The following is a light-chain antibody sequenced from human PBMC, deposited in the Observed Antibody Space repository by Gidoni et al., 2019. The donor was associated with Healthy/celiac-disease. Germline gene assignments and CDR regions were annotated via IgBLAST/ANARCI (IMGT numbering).Light chain of an antibody. Sequence: AIQLTQSPSSLSASVGDRVTITCRASQGISSALAWYQQNPGKAPKLLIYDASSLESGVPSRFSGSGSGTDFTLTISSLQPEDFATYYCQQFNNYPTWTFGQGTKVEIK. J-gene: IGKJ1*01. V-gene: IGKV1D-13*01. CDR2: DAS. CDR1: QGISSA. CDR3: QQFNNYPTWT.